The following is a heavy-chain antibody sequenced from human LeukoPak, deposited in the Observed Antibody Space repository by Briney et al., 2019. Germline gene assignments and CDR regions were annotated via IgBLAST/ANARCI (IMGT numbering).Heavy chain of an antibody. Sequence: PGGSLRLSCAASGFTFSSYWMHWVRQAPGKGLVWVSRINSDGSSTSYADSVKGRFTISRDNAKNTLYLQMNSLRAEDTAVYYCAGVGDREPFDYWGQGTLVTVSS. J-gene: IGHJ4*02. CDR2: INSDGSST. CDR3: AGVGDREPFDY. CDR1: GFTFSSYW. V-gene: IGHV3-74*01.